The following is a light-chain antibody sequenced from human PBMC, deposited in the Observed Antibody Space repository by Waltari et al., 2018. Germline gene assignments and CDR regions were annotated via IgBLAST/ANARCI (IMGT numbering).Light chain of an antibody. CDR1: QSIGTW. CDR3: QRYNSYPIT. V-gene: IGKV1-5*03. CDR2: EAT. Sequence: DIQLTQSPSTLSASVGARLTITCRASQSIGTWLVWYQQKPGKAPTFLIYEATTLAKGVRARFSGSGAGTEFSLTISSLQPDDFATYYCQRYNSYPITFGPGTKVDI. J-gene: IGKJ3*01.